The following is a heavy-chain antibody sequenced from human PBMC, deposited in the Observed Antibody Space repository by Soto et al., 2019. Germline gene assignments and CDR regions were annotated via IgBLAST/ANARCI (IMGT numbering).Heavy chain of an antibody. CDR3: ARKILYDFWSGYPLLDY. V-gene: IGHV1-18*01. D-gene: IGHD3-3*01. Sequence: ASVKVSCKASGYTFTSYGISWVRQPPGQGPDSMGWVTASNGNTNYAQKLQGRVTINTDTSTSTAYMELRSLRSDDTAVYYCARKILYDFWSGYPLLDYWGQGTLVTVSS. J-gene: IGHJ4*02. CDR1: GYTFTSYG. CDR2: VTASNGNT.